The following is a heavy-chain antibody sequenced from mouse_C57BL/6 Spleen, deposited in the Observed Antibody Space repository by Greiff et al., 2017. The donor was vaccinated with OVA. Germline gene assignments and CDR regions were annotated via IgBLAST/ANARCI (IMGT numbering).Heavy chain of an antibody. D-gene: IGHD2-2*01. CDR3: ARPPMVTTGDAMDY. CDR2: IWSGGST. V-gene: IGHV2-2*01. J-gene: IGHJ4*01. CDR1: GFSLTSYG. Sequence: VKLVESGPGLVQPSQSLSITCTVSGFSLTSYGVHWVRQSPGKGLEWLGVIWSGGSTDYNAAFISRLSISKDNSKSQVFFKMNSLQADDTAIYYCARPPMVTTGDAMDYWGQGTSVTVSS.